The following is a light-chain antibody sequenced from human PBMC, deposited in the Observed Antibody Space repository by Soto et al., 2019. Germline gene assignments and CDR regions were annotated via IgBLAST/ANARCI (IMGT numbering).Light chain of an antibody. CDR3: CSDAGSSTYV. J-gene: IGLJ1*01. V-gene: IGLV2-23*02. Sequence: QSVLTQPASVSGSPGQSITISCTRTNSDVGSYNFVSWYQQRPGKAPKVMIFEVSKRPSGVSDRFSGSKSGNTASLTISGLQAEDEADYYCCSDAGSSTYVFGTGTKVTVL. CDR2: EVS. CDR1: NSDVGSYNF.